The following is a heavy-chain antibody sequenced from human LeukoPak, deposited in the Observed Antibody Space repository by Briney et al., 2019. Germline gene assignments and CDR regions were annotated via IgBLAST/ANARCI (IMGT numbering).Heavy chain of an antibody. D-gene: IGHD7-27*01. CDR2: IKQDGSEK. CDR3: ARDVTGGYHIEGY. V-gene: IGHV3-7*03. CDR1: GFTFSDYW. J-gene: IGHJ4*02. Sequence: PGGSLRLSCAASGFTFSDYWISWVRQAPGKGLEWVANIKQDGSEKYYMDSVKGRFTISRDNAENSLYLQMNSLRAEDTAVYYCARDVTGGYHIEGYWGQGTLVTVSS.